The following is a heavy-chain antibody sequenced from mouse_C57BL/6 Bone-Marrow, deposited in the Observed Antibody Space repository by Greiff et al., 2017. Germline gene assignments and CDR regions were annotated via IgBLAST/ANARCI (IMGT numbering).Heavy chain of an antibody. Sequence: VQLQQPGAELVRPGTSVKLSCKASGYTFTSYWMHWVKQRPGQGLEWIGVIDPSDSYTNYNQKFKGKATLTVDTSSSTAYMQLSSLTSEDSAVYYCARYGDCCDYWGQGTTLTVSS. CDR2: IDPSDSYT. CDR3: ARYGDCCDY. CDR1: GYTFTSYW. D-gene: IGHD1-1*01. V-gene: IGHV1-59*01. J-gene: IGHJ2*01.